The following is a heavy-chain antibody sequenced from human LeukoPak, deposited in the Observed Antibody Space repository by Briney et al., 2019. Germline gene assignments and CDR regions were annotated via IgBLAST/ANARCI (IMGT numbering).Heavy chain of an antibody. CDR1: GYTFTSYG. V-gene: IGHV1-18*01. D-gene: IGHD4-23*01. CDR2: ISVYNGNT. Sequence: ASVKVSCKASGYTFTSYGISWVRQAPGQGLEWMGWISVYNGNTNYAQKFQGRVTMTTDTSTSTAHMELRSLRSDDTAVYYCARQGYSGHSQGAADYWGQGTLVTVSS. J-gene: IGHJ4*02. CDR3: ARQGYSGHSQGAADY.